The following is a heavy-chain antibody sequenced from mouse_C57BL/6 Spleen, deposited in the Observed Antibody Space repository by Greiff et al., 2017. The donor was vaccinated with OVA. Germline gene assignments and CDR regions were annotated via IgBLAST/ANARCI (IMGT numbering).Heavy chain of an antibody. V-gene: IGHV5-17*01. CDR2: ISSGSSTI. CDR1: GFTFSDYG. Sequence: EVQLVESGGGLVKPGGSLKLSCAASGFTFSDYGMHWVRQAPEKGLEWVAYISSGSSTIYYADTVKGRFTISRDNAKNTLFLQMTSLRSEDTAMYYCASNFYWYFDVWGTGTTVTVSS. CDR3: ASNFYWYFDV. J-gene: IGHJ1*03.